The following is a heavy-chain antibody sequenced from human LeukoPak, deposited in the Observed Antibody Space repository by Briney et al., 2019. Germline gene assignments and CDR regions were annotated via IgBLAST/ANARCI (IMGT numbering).Heavy chain of an antibody. CDR3: AKARGVAVTRSPSWFDP. Sequence: GGSLRLSCAASGLTFSNYAMSWVRQAPGKGLEWVSGISGSGGSTYYADSVKGRFTISRDNSKNTLYLQMNSLRAEDTAVYYCAKARGVAVTRSPSWFDPWGQGTLVTVSS. CDR1: GLTFSNYA. J-gene: IGHJ5*02. D-gene: IGHD4-17*01. CDR2: ISGSGGST. V-gene: IGHV3-23*01.